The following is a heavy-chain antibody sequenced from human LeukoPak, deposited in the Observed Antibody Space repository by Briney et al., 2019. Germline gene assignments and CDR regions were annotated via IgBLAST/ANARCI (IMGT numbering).Heavy chain of an antibody. J-gene: IGHJ3*02. CDR3: ARGEDYGDSPGAFDI. V-gene: IGHV4-30-4*01. CDR2: IYYSGST. D-gene: IGHD4-17*01. Sequence: SETLSLTCTVSGGSISSGDYYWSWIRQPPGKGLEWIGYIYYSGSTYYNPSLKSRVTISVDTSKNQFSLKLSSVTAADTAVYYCARGEDYGDSPGAFDIWGQGTMVTVSS. CDR1: GGSISSGDYY.